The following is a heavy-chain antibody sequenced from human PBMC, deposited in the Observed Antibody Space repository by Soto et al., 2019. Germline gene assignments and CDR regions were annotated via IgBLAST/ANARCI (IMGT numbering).Heavy chain of an antibody. J-gene: IGHJ4*02. CDR1: GYTFTSYA. CDR2: INAGNGNT. CDR3: ARGDDIVVVVAADNLDY. V-gene: IGHV1-3*01. Sequence: ASVKVSCKASGYTFTSYAMHWVRQAHGQRFEWMGWINAGNGNTKYSQKFQGRVTITRDTSASTAYMELSSLRSEDTAVYYCARGDDIVVVVAADNLDYWGQGTLVTVSS. D-gene: IGHD2-15*01.